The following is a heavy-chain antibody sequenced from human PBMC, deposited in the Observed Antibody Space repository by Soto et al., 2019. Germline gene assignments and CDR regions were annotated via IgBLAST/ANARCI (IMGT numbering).Heavy chain of an antibody. Sequence: PGESLKISCKASGYNFATYWIGWVRQLPGEGLEWVGIIYPSDSSTKYSPSFQGQVTISADKSITTAYLQWSSLKASDTAMYYCARQYVPPYYMDVWGKGTTVTVSS. CDR3: ARQYVPPYYMDV. J-gene: IGHJ6*03. V-gene: IGHV5-51*01. CDR1: GYNFATYW. CDR2: IYPSDSST. D-gene: IGHD3-10*02.